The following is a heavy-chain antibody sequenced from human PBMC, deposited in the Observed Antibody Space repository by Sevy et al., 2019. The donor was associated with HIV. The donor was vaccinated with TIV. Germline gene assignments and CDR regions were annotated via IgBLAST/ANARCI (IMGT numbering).Heavy chain of an antibody. CDR1: GGTFSSYA. J-gene: IGHJ6*02. CDR3: AREKLGYYDILTGYTPDYYYYGMDV. Sequence: ASVKVSCKASGGTFSSYAISWVRQAPGQGLEWMGRIIPILGIANYAQKFQGRVTITADKSTSTAYMELSSLRSEDTAGYYCAREKLGYYDILTGYTPDYYYYGMDVWGQGTTVTVSS. V-gene: IGHV1-69*04. CDR2: IIPILGIA. D-gene: IGHD3-9*01.